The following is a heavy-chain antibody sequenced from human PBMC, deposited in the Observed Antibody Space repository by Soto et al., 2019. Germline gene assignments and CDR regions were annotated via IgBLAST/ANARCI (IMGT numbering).Heavy chain of an antibody. V-gene: IGHV3-72*01. J-gene: IGHJ4*02. CDR2: SRNKANSYST. D-gene: IGHD4-17*01. CDR3: ARRSYGDLDY. Sequence: EVQLVESGGGLVQPGGSLRLSCAASGFTFSDHYMDWVRQAPGKGLEWVGRSRNKANSYSTEYAASVKRRSTNSRDNSKNSLYLQMNSLKSEDTAVYYCARRSYGDLDYWGLGTLVTVSS. CDR1: GFTFSDHY.